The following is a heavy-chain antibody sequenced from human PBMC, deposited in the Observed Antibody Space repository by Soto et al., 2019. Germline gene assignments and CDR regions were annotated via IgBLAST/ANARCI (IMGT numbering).Heavy chain of an antibody. CDR1: GGSFSGYI. D-gene: IGHD1-26*01. J-gene: IGHJ4*02. Sequence: SDPLSLTCAVYGGSFSGYIWTWIRQSPGKGLQWIGQINHSGSTYYNPSLKSRVTISLHTSTDRFSLELSSVTATDTAVYYCARCLISGSSYSGGWYYVDNWSQGTLVT. CDR3: ARCLISGSSYSGGWYYVDN. CDR2: INHSGST. V-gene: IGHV4-34*01.